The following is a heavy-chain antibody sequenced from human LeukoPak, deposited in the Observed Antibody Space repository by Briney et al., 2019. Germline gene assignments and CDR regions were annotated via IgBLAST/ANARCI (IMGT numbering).Heavy chain of an antibody. CDR3: AKDLGYYGSGSYYNQWLFDY. CDR2: IRYDGSNK. Sequence: GGPLRLSCAASGFTFSSYGMHWVRQAPGKGLEWVAFIRYDGSNKYYADSVKGRFTISRDNSKDTLYLQMNSLRAEDTAVYYCAKDLGYYGSGSYYNQWLFDYWGQGTLVTVSS. V-gene: IGHV3-30*02. J-gene: IGHJ4*02. D-gene: IGHD3-10*01. CDR1: GFTFSSYG.